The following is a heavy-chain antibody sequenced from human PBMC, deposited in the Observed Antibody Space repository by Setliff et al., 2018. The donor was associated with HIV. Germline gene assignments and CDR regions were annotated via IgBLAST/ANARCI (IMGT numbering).Heavy chain of an antibody. D-gene: IGHD3-3*01. CDR1: GGSISSHY. Sequence: PSETLSLTCSVSGGSISSHYWSWIRQPPGKGLEWIGYVYYGGSTTYNPSLKSRVTISVDTSKNQFSLKLSSVTAADTAVYYCTRRINFGSGYYTDHAFDLWGQGTLVTVSS. CDR2: VYYGGST. J-gene: IGHJ3*01. V-gene: IGHV4-59*11. CDR3: TRRINFGSGYYTDHAFDL.